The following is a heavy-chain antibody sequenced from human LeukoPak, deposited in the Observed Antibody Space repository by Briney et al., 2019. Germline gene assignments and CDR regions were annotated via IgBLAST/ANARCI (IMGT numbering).Heavy chain of an antibody. CDR2: ISYDGNLK. J-gene: IGHJ6*04. V-gene: IGHV3-30*04. CDR1: GFTFSSYA. D-gene: IGHD3-10*01. CDR3: ARELLWFGELEGDYGMDV. Sequence: PGGSPRLSCAASGFTFSSYAMHWVRQAPGKGLEWVAVISYDGNLKYYADSVRGRFTISRDNSKNTLYVQMNSLRAEDTAVYYCARELLWFGELEGDYGMDVWGKGTTVIVSS.